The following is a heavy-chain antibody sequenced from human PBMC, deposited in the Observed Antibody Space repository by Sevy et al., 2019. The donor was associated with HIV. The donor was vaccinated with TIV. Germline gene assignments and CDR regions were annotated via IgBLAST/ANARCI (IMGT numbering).Heavy chain of an antibody. Sequence: GGSLRLSCAASGFTFSGSAMHWVRQASGKGLEWVGRIRSKANSYATAYAASVKGRFTISRDDSKNTAYLQMNSLKTEDTAVYYCTGRRDGYSSFHYWGQGTLVTVSS. CDR1: GFTFSGSA. V-gene: IGHV3-73*01. D-gene: IGHD5-18*01. CDR2: IRSKANSYAT. J-gene: IGHJ4*02. CDR3: TGRRDGYSSFHY.